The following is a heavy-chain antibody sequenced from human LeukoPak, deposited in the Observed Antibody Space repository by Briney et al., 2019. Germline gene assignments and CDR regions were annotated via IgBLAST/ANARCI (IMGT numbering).Heavy chain of an antibody. V-gene: IGHV4-31*03. CDR1: GGSISSGGYY. D-gene: IGHD3-16*01. CDR3: ARQGYYDYIFDY. J-gene: IGHJ4*02. CDR2: IYYSGST. Sequence: SETLSLTCTVSGGSISSGGYYWSWIRQHPGKGLEWIGYIYYSGSTYYNPSLKSRVTISVDTSKNQFSLKLSSVTAADTAVYYCARQGYYDYIFDYWGQGTLVTVSS.